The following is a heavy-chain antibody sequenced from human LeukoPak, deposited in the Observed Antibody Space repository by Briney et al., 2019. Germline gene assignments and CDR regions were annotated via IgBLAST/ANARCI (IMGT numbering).Heavy chain of an antibody. J-gene: IGHJ5*02. CDR3: ARLGSLFVVVPAATMSYP. D-gene: IGHD2-2*01. V-gene: IGHV1-2*06. CDR1: GYTFSGYY. Sequence: RASVKVSCKASGYTFSGYYMHWVRQAPGQGLEWMGRINPNSGGTNYAQKFQGRVTMTRDTSISTAYMELSSLRSADTAVYYCARLGSLFVVVPAATMSYPWGQGTLVTVSS. CDR2: INPNSGGT.